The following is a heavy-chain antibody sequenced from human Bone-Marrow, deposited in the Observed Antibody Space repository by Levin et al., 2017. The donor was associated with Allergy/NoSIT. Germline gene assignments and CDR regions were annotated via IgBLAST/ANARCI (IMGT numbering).Heavy chain of an antibody. Sequence: SVKVSCKASGGTFSSYTISWVRQAPGQGLEWMGRIIPILGIANYAQKFQGRVTITADKSTSTAYMELSSLRSEDTAVYYCALPGRNYYDTRGGYYFDYWGQGTLVTVSS. CDR1: GGTFSSYT. J-gene: IGHJ4*02. V-gene: IGHV1-69*02. CDR3: ALPGRNYYDTRGGYYFDY. D-gene: IGHD3-22*01. CDR2: IIPILGIA.